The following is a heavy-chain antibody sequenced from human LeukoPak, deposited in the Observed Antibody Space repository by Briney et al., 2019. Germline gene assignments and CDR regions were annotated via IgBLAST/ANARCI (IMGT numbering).Heavy chain of an antibody. CDR1: GFSFSSYG. V-gene: IGHV3-64*01. Sequence: PGGSLRLSCAASGFSFSSYGMHWVRQAPGKGLEYVLAINSNGGSTYYANSVKGRFTISRDNSRGTLYLQMGSLRAEDMAVYYCAREGSYGDSDYWGQGTLVTVSS. CDR2: INSNGGST. CDR3: AREGSYGDSDY. J-gene: IGHJ4*02. D-gene: IGHD5-18*01.